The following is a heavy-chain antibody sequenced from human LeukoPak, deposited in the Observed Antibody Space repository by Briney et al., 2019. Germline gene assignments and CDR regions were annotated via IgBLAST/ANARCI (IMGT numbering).Heavy chain of an antibody. CDR1: GFTFGDYA. CDR2: IRSKTYGGTT. Sequence: GSLRLSCTASGFTFGDYAMSWVRQTPGKGLEWVGFIRSKTYGGTTEYAASVETRFTISRDDSKSIAYLQMNSLKTEDTAVYYCTRGNCGGDCSTGRAYDSWGQGTLVTVSS. CDR3: TRGNCGGDCSTGRAYDS. V-gene: IGHV3-49*04. D-gene: IGHD2-21*02. J-gene: IGHJ5*01.